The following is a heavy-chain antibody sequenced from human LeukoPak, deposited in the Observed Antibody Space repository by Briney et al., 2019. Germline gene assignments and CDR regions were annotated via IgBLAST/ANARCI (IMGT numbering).Heavy chain of an antibody. Sequence: GGSLRLSCAASGSTFSDYYMSWIRQAPGKGLDWVAFIRYDGNNKLYADSVKGRFTISRDNSKNTLYLHINSLRAEDTAVYYCVKDDPLDYWGQGTLVIVSS. CDR1: GSTFSDYY. V-gene: IGHV3-30*02. CDR2: IRYDGNNK. J-gene: IGHJ4*02. CDR3: VKDDPLDY.